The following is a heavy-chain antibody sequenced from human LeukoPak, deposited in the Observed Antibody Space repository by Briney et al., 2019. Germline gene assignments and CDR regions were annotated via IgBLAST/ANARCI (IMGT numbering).Heavy chain of an antibody. V-gene: IGHV3-30*03. D-gene: IGHD5/OR15-5a*01. J-gene: IGHJ5*02. CDR3: LVWKHVFDR. CDR2: MSYDGSEE. CDR1: GFTFSSYG. Sequence: PGRSLRLSCAASGFTFSSYGMHWVRQAPGKGLEWVAVMSYDGSEEYYADSVKGRFTISRDNSKNTLYLQMNSLRVEDTAVYYCLVWKHVFDRWGQGTLVTVSS.